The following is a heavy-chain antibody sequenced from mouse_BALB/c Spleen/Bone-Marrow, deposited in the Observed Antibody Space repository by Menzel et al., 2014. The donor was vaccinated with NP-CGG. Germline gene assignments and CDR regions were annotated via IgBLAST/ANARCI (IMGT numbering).Heavy chain of an antibody. Sequence: VQLKESGGGLAQPGGSLRLSCATSGFTFTDYYMSWVRQPPGKALEWLGSIRNKSNGYTTEYSASVKGRFTISRDNSQSILYLQMNTLRAEDSATYYCARDYYGNIYAMDYWGQGTSVTVSS. CDR3: ARDYYGNIYAMDY. D-gene: IGHD1-1*01. CDR1: GFTFTDYY. V-gene: IGHV7-3*02. CDR2: IRNKSNGYTT. J-gene: IGHJ4*01.